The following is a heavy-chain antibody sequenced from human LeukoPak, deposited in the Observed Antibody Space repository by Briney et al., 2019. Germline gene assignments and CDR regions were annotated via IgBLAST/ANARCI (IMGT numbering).Heavy chain of an antibody. D-gene: IGHD5-18*01. CDR2: ISSSSSYI. CDR1: GFTFSSYS. J-gene: IGHJ4*02. Sequence: PGGSLRLSCAASGFTFSSYSMNWVRQAPGKGLEWVSSISSSSSYIYYADSVKGRFTISRDNAKNSLYLQMNSLGAEDTAVYYCAREAYSYGRTSGDYWGQGTLVTVSS. CDR3: AREAYSYGRTSGDY. V-gene: IGHV3-21*01.